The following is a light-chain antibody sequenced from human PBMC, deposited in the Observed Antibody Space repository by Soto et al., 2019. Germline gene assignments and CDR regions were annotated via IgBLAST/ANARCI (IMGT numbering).Light chain of an antibody. CDR2: SAS. J-gene: IGKJ4*01. CDR3: QQVNSYPLT. CDR1: QGISSY. V-gene: IGKV1-9*01. Sequence: DIQLTQSPSFLSASVGDRVTITCRASQGISSYLAWYQQKPGKAPNLLIYSASTLQSGVPSRFSGSGSGTEFTLTLSSLQPEDFATYYCQQVNSYPLTFGGGTKVEI.